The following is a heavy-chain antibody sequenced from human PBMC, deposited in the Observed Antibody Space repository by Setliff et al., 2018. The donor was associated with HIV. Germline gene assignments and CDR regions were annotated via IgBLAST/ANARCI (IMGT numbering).Heavy chain of an antibody. CDR1: GGSISSYY. CDR2: IYYSGST. CDR3: ARGGVGAALVWFDP. J-gene: IGHJ5*02. V-gene: IGHV4-59*01. Sequence: PSETLSLTCTVSGGSISSYYWSWIRQPPGKGLEWIGYIYYSGSTNYNPSLKSRVIISLDTSKSQFSLRLNSVTAADTAVDSCARGGVGAALVWFDPWGQGTPVTVSS. D-gene: IGHD1-26*01.